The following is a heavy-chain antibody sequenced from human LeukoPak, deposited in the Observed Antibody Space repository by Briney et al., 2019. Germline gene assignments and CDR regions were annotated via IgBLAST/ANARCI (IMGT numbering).Heavy chain of an antibody. CDR3: ARDSLYYYDSSGYYPSTPDY. CDR1: GFTFSSYS. V-gene: IGHV3-21*01. J-gene: IGHJ4*02. Sequence: GGSLRLSCAASGFTFSSYSMTWVRQPPGKGLEWVSSISSSSSYIYYAGSVKGRFTISRDNAKNSLYLQMNSLRAEDTAVYYCARDSLYYYDSSGYYPSTPDYWGQGTLVTVSS. D-gene: IGHD3-22*01. CDR2: ISSSSSYI.